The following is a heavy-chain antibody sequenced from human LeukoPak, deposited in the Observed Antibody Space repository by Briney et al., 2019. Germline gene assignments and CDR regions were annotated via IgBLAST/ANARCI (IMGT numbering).Heavy chain of an antibody. V-gene: IGHV4-34*01. CDR3: ARGLELSSSSYGMDV. Sequence: SETLSLTCAVYGGSFSGYYWSWIRQPPGKGLEWIGEINHSGSTNYNPSLKSRATISVDTSKNQFSLKLSSVTAADTAVYYCARGLELSSSSYGMDVWGQGTTVTVSS. D-gene: IGHD6-13*01. CDR1: GGSFSGYY. J-gene: IGHJ6*02. CDR2: INHSGST.